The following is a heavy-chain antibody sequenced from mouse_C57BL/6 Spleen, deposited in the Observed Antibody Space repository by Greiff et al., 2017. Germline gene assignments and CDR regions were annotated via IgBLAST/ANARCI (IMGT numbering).Heavy chain of an antibody. CDR1: GYTFTSYW. CDR3: ARGKGGYGGYYEGGY. V-gene: IGHV1-50*01. Sequence: VQLQQPGAELVKPGASVKLSCKASGYTFTSYWMQWVKQRPGQGLEWIGEIDPSDGYTNYNQKFKGKATLTVDTSSSTAYMQLSSLTSEDSAVYYCARGKGGYGGYYEGGYWGKGITLTVDS. J-gene: IGHJ2*01. D-gene: IGHD2-3*01. CDR2: IDPSDGYT.